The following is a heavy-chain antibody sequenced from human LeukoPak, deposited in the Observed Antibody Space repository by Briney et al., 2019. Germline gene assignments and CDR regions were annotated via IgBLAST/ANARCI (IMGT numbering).Heavy chain of an antibody. J-gene: IGHJ4*02. Sequence: GGSLRLSCSASGFTFNFYFMSWVRRAPGKGLEWVASVKHDGSQKTYADSVNGRFTISRDNAKNSVYLQMDTLRAEDAAVYYCARAPQGSTPDYWGQGTLVSVSS. CDR2: VKHDGSQK. V-gene: IGHV3-7*01. CDR3: ARAPQGSTPDY. CDR1: GFTFNFYF.